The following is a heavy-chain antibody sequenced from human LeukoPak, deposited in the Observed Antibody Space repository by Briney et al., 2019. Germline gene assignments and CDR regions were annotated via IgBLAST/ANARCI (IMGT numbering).Heavy chain of an antibody. J-gene: IGHJ2*01. CDR2: IYDSGST. CDR3: ARQQQLPYWYFDL. CDR1: GGSISSSSYY. V-gene: IGHV4-39*01. Sequence: SETLSLTCTVSGGSISSSSYYWGWIRQPPGKGLEWIGSIYDSGSTYYNPSLKSRVTTSVDTSKNQFSLKLSSVTAADTAVYYCARQQQLPYWYFDLWGRGTLVTVSS. D-gene: IGHD6-13*01.